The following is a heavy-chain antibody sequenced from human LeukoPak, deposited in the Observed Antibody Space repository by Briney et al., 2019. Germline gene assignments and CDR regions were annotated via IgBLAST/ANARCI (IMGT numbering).Heavy chain of an antibody. Sequence: GASVKVSCKASGYSFTSFGISWVRQAPGQGLEWMGWISTYNANTSYAQKYQGRVTMTTDTSTSTAYMELRSLRSDDTAVYFCARVFSFGDYIWGSYRYYFDYWGQETLVTVSS. J-gene: IGHJ4*02. CDR3: ARVFSFGDYIWGSYRYYFDY. CDR2: ISTYNANT. CDR1: GYSFTSFG. V-gene: IGHV1-18*01. D-gene: IGHD3-16*02.